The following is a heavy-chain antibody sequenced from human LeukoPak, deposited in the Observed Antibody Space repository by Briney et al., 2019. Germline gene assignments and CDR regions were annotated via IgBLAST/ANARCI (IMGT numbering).Heavy chain of an antibody. D-gene: IGHD6-19*01. CDR3: ARDHSSGWYSPADFDY. CDR1: GYTFTSYG. V-gene: IGHV1-18*01. Sequence: GASVKVSCKASGYTFTSYGISWVRQAPGQGLEWMGWISAYHANTNHAQNLQGRVTMTTDTSTSTAYMELRSLRSDDTAVYYCARDHSSGWYSPADFDYWGQGTLVTVSS. CDR2: ISAYHANT. J-gene: IGHJ4*02.